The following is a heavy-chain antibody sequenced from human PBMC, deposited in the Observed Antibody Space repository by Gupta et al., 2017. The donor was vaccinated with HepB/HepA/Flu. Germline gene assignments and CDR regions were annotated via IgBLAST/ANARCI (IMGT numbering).Heavy chain of an antibody. CDR2: INPSGGVT. V-gene: IGHV1-46*01. J-gene: IGHJ4*02. D-gene: IGHD1-1*01. Sequence: QVQLVQSGAEVKKPGASVKVSCKSSGYTFTTYHMHWVRQAPGQGLEWVGFINPSGGVTNYAQKFQGRVTMTTDTSTRMTYMEVGSLRIEDTAVYFCARATETGTAGLLDYWGQGTLITVSS. CDR3: ARATETGTAGLLDY. CDR1: GYTFTTYH.